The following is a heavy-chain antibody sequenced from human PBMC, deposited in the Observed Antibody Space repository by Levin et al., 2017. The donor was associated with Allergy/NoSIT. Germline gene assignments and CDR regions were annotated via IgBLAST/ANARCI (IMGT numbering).Heavy chain of an antibody. Sequence: GESLKISCKASGYTFTSYDINWVRQATGQGLEWMGWMNPNSGNTGYAQKFQGRVTMTRNTSISTAYMELSSLRSEDTAVYYCARGENVMVRGVDYWGQGTLVTVSS. CDR3: ARGENVMVRGVDY. D-gene: IGHD3-10*01. CDR1: GYTFTSYD. CDR2: MNPNSGNT. J-gene: IGHJ4*02. V-gene: IGHV1-8*01.